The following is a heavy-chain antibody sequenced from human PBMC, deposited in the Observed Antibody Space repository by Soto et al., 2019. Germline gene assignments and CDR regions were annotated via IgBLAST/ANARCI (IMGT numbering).Heavy chain of an antibody. Sequence: QVQLVESGGGVVQPGRSLRLSCAASGFTFSSYAMHWVRQAPGKGLEWVAVISYDGSNKYYADSVKGRFTISRDNSKNTLYLQMNSLRAEDTAVYYCARPRDGWYFDLWGRDTLVTVSS. V-gene: IGHV3-30-3*01. J-gene: IGHJ2*01. CDR3: ARPRDGWYFDL. CDR2: ISYDGSNK. CDR1: GFTFSSYA.